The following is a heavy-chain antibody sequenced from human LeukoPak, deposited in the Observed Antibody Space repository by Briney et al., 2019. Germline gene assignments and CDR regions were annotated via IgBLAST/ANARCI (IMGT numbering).Heavy chain of an antibody. Sequence: PSETLSLTCAVYGGSFSGYYWSWIRQPPGKGLEWIGYIYYSGSTNYNPSLKSRVTISVDTSKNQFSLKLSSVTAADTAVYYCARHVTIAFGGVIANMDVWGQGTTVTVSS. CDR1: GGSFSGYY. J-gene: IGHJ6*02. CDR2: IYYSGST. D-gene: IGHD3-16*02. V-gene: IGHV4-59*08. CDR3: ARHVTIAFGGVIANMDV.